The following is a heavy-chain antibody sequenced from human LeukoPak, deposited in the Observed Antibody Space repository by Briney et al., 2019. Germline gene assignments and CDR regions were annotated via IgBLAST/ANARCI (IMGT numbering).Heavy chain of an antibody. J-gene: IGHJ6*02. CDR3: ARDGLYCSSTSCYSHYYYYGMDV. CDR2: IWYDGSNK. CDR1: GFTFSSYG. D-gene: IGHD2-2*01. V-gene: IGHV3-33*01. Sequence: TGGSLRLSCAASGFTFSSYGMHWVRQAPGKGLEWVAVIWYDGSNKYYADSVKGRFTISRDNSKNTLYLQMNSLRAEDTAVYYCARDGLYCSSTSCYSHYYYYGMDVWGQGTTVTVSS.